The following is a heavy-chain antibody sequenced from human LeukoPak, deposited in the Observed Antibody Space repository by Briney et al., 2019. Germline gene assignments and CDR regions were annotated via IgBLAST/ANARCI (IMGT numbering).Heavy chain of an antibody. V-gene: IGHV3-23*01. CDR3: AKDSGGRYQLAAGNWFDS. J-gene: IGHJ5*01. D-gene: IGHD2-2*01. CDR2: ISGSGGST. CDR1: GFTFSSYA. Sequence: PGGSLRLSCAASGFTFSSYAMSWVRQAPGKGLEWVSAISGSGGSTYYADSVKGRFTISRDNSKNTLFVQMNSLRGEDTAVYYCAKDSGGRYQLAAGNWFDSWGQGTLVTVSS.